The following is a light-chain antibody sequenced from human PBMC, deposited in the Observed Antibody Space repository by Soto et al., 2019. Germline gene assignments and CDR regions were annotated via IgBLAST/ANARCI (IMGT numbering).Light chain of an antibody. CDR1: SSDVGGYNY. CDR2: EVS. Sequence: QSALTQPPSASGSPGQSVTISCTGTSSDVGGYNYVSWYQQHPGKAPKLMIYEVSKRPSGVPDRSSGSKSGTTSSLTVSGLQAEDEADYYCSSYAGSNNYVFGTGTKLTVL. J-gene: IGLJ1*01. V-gene: IGLV2-8*01. CDR3: SSYAGSNNYV.